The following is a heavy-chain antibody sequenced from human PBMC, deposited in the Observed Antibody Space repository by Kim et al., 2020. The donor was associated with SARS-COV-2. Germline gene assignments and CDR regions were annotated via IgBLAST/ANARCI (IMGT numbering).Heavy chain of an antibody. D-gene: IGHD2-21*01. Sequence: GGSLRRSCAASGFTFSTYGMHWVRQAPGKGLEWVAVIWYDGSYKYYADSVKGRFTISRDNSKNTLYLQMNSLRAEDTAVYYCAKDVEGGAFDYWGQGTLV. CDR2: IWYDGSYK. CDR1: GFTFSTYG. V-gene: IGHV3-33*06. CDR3: AKDVEGGAFDY. J-gene: IGHJ4*02.